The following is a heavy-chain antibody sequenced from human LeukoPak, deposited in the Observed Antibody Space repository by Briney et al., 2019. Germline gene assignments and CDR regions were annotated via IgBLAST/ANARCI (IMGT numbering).Heavy chain of an antibody. D-gene: IGHD6-13*01. CDR2: ISGSGGTT. Sequence: GGSLRLSCAASEFTFSNYAMSWVRQAPGKGLEWVSAISGSGGTTYYADSVKGRFTISRDNSKNTLYLQMNSLRAEDTALYYCAASQQLVRFQFFDYWGQGTLVTASS. J-gene: IGHJ4*02. V-gene: IGHV3-23*01. CDR1: EFTFSNYA. CDR3: AASQQLVRFQFFDY.